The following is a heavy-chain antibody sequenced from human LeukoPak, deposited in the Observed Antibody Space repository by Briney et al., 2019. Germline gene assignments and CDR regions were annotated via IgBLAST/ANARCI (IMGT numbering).Heavy chain of an antibody. D-gene: IGHD4-17*01. Sequence: PGGSLRLSCAASGFTFDDYAMHWVRQAPGKGLEWVSVITWDGGSKYYADSVKGRFTISRDNSKNSLYLQMNSLNTEDTALYYCAKDLETTVHGIYVWGQGTTVTVSS. CDR2: ITWDGGSK. CDR3: AKDLETTVHGIYV. J-gene: IGHJ6*02. CDR1: GFTFDDYA. V-gene: IGHV3-43*02.